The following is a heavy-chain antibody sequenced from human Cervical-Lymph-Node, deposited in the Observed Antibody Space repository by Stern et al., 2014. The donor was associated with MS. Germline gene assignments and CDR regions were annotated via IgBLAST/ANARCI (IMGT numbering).Heavy chain of an antibody. CDR1: GFTFSSYG. D-gene: IGHD5-18*01. CDR2: IWYDANNK. CDR3: ASMVSGWYFDL. V-gene: IGHV3-33*01. Sequence: QMQLVQYGGGVVQPGRSLRLSCAASGFTFSSYGMHWVRRAPGKGLEWVTSIWYDANNKYYADYVKGRFTISRDNSKNTLYLQMNSLRAEDTAVYYCASMVSGWYFDLWGRGTLVTVSS. J-gene: IGHJ2*01.